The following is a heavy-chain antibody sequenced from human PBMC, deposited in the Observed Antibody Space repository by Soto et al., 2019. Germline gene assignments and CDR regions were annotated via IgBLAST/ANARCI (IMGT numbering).Heavy chain of an antibody. CDR1: GFTFSSYW. CDR2: IKQDGSEK. D-gene: IGHD2-21*01. Sequence: EVQLVESGGGLVQPGGSLRLSCAASGFTFSSYWMSWVRQAPGKGLEWVANIKQDGSEKYYVDSVKGRFTISRDNAKNSLYLQMNSLRAEDTAVYYCARGYCVGDCYHIDAFDIWGQGTMVTVSS. CDR3: ARGYCVGDCYHIDAFDI. J-gene: IGHJ3*02. V-gene: IGHV3-7*01.